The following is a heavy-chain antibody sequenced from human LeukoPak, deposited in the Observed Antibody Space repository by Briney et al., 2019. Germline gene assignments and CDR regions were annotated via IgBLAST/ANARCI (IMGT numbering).Heavy chain of an antibody. J-gene: IGHJ2*01. D-gene: IGHD4-17*01. V-gene: IGHV1-46*01. CDR1: GYTFTSYY. Sequence: GASVKVSCKASGYTFTSYYMHWVRQAPGQGLEWMGIINPSGGSTSYAQKFQGRVTMTRDTSTSTVYMELSSLRSEDTAVYYCARDAETTVTYWYLDLWGRGTLVTVSS. CDR2: INPSGGST. CDR3: ARDAETTVTYWYLDL.